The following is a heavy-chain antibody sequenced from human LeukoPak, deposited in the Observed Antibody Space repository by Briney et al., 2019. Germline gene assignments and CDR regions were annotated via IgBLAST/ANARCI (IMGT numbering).Heavy chain of an antibody. V-gene: IGHV4-4*07. J-gene: IGHJ3*02. CDR1: GGSITNYY. Sequence: PSETLSLTCSVSGGSITNYYWTWIRQPAGKGLEWIGRIYTSGSTNYNPSLKSRVTISVDTSKNQFSLKLSSVTAADTAVYYCARRVRWRYDAFDIWGQGTMVTVSS. CDR3: ARRVRWRYDAFDI. D-gene: IGHD4-17*01. CDR2: IYTSGST.